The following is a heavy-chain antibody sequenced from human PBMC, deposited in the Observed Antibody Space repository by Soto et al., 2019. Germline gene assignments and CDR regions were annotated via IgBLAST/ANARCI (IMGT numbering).Heavy chain of an antibody. D-gene: IGHD6-19*01. CDR3: AKDSGDHYFDY. CDR1: GFTFSSYG. Sequence: QVPLVESGGGVVQPGRSLRLSCAASGFTFSSYGMHWVRQAPGKGLEWVAVISYDGSNKYYADSVKGRFTISRDNSKNTLYLQMNSLRAEDTAVYYCAKDSGDHYFDYWGQGTLVTVSS. J-gene: IGHJ4*02. V-gene: IGHV3-30*18. CDR2: ISYDGSNK.